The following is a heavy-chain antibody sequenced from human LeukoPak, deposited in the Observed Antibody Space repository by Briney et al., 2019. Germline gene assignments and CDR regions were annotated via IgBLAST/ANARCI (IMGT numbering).Heavy chain of an antibody. V-gene: IGHV3-23*01. Sequence: GGSLRLSCAATGFTFSNYRMSWVRPAPGKGLDGVSTISGSGDTSYYADSVKGRFTISRDDSKNTLYLQMNSLRAEDTAVYYCAKIRESIWQACFDYWGQGTLVPVSS. J-gene: IGHJ4*02. CDR3: AKIRESIWQACFDY. D-gene: IGHD6-6*01. CDR1: GFTFSNYR. CDR2: ISGSGDTS.